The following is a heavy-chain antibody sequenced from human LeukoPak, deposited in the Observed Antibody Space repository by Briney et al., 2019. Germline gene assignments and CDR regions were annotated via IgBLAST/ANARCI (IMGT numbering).Heavy chain of an antibody. CDR3: TKGPDFDWLLYWFDP. CDR1: GFAFSSYA. Sequence: GGSLRLSCAASGFAFSSYAMSWVRQAPGKGLEWVSAIGGRGGTTYYADSVKGRFTISRDNSKNTLYLQMNSLRAEDTAVYYCTKGPDFDWLLYWFDPWGQGTLVTVSS. D-gene: IGHD3-9*01. CDR2: IGGRGGTT. V-gene: IGHV3-23*01. J-gene: IGHJ5*02.